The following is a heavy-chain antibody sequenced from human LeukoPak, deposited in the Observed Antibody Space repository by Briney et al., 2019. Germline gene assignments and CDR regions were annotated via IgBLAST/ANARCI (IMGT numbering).Heavy chain of an antibody. CDR3: ARAPHIWFAERGWFDP. CDR2: IYYSGST. Sequence: SETLSLTCVVYGGSFSGYYWSWIRQPPGKGLEGIGSIYYSGSTYYNPSLKSRVTISEDTAKNQFSLKLSSVTAADTAVYFCARAPHIWFAERGWFDPWGQGTLVTVSS. J-gene: IGHJ5*02. D-gene: IGHD3-10*01. V-gene: IGHV4-34*01. CDR1: GGSFSGYY.